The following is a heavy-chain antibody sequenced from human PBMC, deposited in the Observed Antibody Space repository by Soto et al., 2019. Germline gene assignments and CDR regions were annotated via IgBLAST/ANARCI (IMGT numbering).Heavy chain of an antibody. V-gene: IGHV3-7*01. D-gene: IGHD1-26*01. J-gene: IGHJ2*01. CDR2: IKQDGSEK. Sequence: EVQLVESGGGLVQPGGSLRLSCAASGFTFSSYWMSWVRQAPGKGLEWVANIKQDGSEKYYVDSVKGRFTISRDNAKHSLYLQMNSLRAEDTAVYYCARASYGEFYWYFDLWGRGTLVTLSS. CDR3: ARASYGEFYWYFDL. CDR1: GFTFSSYW.